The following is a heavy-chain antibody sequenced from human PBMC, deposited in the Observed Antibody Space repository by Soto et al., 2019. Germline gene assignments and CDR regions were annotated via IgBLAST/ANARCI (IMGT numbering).Heavy chain of an antibody. J-gene: IGHJ3*02. CDR2: ISSSSSTI. Sequence: GGSLRLSCAASGFTFSSYSMNWVRQAPGKGLEWVSYISSSSSTIYYADSVKGRFTISRDNAKNSLYLQMNSLRAEDTAVYYCARDSSWLRGVDAFDIWGQGTMVTVSS. CDR1: GFTFSSYS. V-gene: IGHV3-48*01. D-gene: IGHD5-12*01. CDR3: ARDSSWLRGVDAFDI.